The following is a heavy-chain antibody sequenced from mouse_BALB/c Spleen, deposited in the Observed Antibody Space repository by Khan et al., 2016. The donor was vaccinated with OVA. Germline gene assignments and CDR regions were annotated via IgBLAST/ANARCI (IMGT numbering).Heavy chain of an antibody. CDR1: GFSLSRYS. CDR2: IWGDGST. CDR3: ARNHYGGGYWYFDV. V-gene: IGHV2-6-4*01. Sequence: VQLKESGPGLVAPSQSLSITCTVSGFSLSRYSVHWVRQPPGKGLEWLGMIWGDGSTDFNSTLKSRLSIRKDNSKSQVFLKMNSLQTDDTAMYYCARNHYGGGYWYFDVWGAGTTVTVSS. D-gene: IGHD1-1*01. J-gene: IGHJ1*01.